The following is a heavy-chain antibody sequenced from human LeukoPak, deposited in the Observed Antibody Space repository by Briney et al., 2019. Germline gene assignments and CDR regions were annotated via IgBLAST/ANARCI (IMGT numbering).Heavy chain of an antibody. CDR1: GYTFTGYY. CDR3: ARERGTLAVAGDAVDI. J-gene: IGHJ3*02. D-gene: IGHD6-19*01. CDR2: INPNSGGT. Sequence: ASVKVSCKAAGYTFTGYYMHWVRQAPGQGLEWMGWINPNSGGTNYAQKFQGRVTMTRDTSINTAYMEVRRLTSDDTAVYYCARERGTLAVAGDAVDIWGQGTMVTVSS. V-gene: IGHV1-2*02.